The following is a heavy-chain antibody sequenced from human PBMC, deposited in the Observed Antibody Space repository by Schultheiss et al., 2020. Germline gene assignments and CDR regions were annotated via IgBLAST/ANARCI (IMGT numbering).Heavy chain of an antibody. CDR1: GFTFGDYA. Sequence: GGSLRLSCTASGFTFGDYAMSWVRQAPGKGLEWVGFIRSKAYGGTTEYAASVKGRFTISRDDSKSIAYLQMNSLKTEDTAVYYCLYGDYARWGQGTLVTVSS. CDR3: LYGDYAR. CDR2: IRSKAYGGTT. D-gene: IGHD4-17*01. J-gene: IGHJ4*02. V-gene: IGHV3-49*04.